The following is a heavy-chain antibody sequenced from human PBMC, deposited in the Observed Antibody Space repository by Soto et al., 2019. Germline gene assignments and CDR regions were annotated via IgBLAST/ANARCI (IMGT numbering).Heavy chain of an antibody. CDR3: ARGRGSQLARRKGRSYYYNGMDV. CDR1: GYTFTSYD. J-gene: IGHJ6*02. CDR2: MNPNSGNT. Sequence: QVQLVQSGAEVKKPGASVKVSCKASGYTFTSYDINWVRQATGQGLEWMGWMNPNSGNTGHAQKFPGRVTMRRTTSISTAYMELSSLRSEDTAVYYCARGRGSQLARRKGRSYYYNGMDVWGQGTTVTVSS. V-gene: IGHV1-8*01. D-gene: IGHD1-1*01.